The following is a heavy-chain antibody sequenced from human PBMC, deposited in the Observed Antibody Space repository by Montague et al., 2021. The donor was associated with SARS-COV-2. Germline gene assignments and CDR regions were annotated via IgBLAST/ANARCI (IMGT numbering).Heavy chain of an antibody. V-gene: IGHV3-21*01. CDR3: ARDAQVVVVAAAFSS. Sequence: SLRLSCAASGFTFSSYSMNWVRQAPGKGLEWVSSISSSSSYIYYADSVKGRFTISRDNAKNSLYLQMNSLRAEDTAVYYCARDAQVVVVAAAFSSWGQGTLVTVSS. CDR2: ISSSSSYI. J-gene: IGHJ4*02. CDR1: GFTFSSYS. D-gene: IGHD2-15*01.